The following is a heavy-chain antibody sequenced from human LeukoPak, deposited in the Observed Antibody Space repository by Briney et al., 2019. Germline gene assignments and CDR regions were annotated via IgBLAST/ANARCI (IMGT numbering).Heavy chain of an antibody. Sequence: GGSLRLSCAASGFTFSSYAMHWVRQAPGKGLEWVAVISYDGSNKYYAYSVKGRFTISRDNSKNTLYLQMNSLRAEDTAVYYCARDNYDSSGYYLPFDYWGQGTLVTVSS. CDR2: ISYDGSNK. CDR1: GFTFSSYA. CDR3: ARDNYDSSGYYLPFDY. D-gene: IGHD3-22*01. V-gene: IGHV3-30*04. J-gene: IGHJ4*02.